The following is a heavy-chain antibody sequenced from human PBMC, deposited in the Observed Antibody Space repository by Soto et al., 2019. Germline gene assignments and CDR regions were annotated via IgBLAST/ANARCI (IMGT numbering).Heavy chain of an antibody. CDR3: ARIKWGLDYYSGMDV. CDR1: GYTFSDYF. J-gene: IGHJ6*02. CDR2: INPNTAAT. D-gene: IGHD1-26*01. V-gene: IGHV1-2*02. Sequence: ASVNVSCKSSGYTFSDYFIQWLRQAPGQGLEWVAWINPNTAATNYAKKFQDRVTVTSDTSFSTAYLELTRLRPDDTALYYCARIKWGLDYYSGMDVWGQGTAVTVSS.